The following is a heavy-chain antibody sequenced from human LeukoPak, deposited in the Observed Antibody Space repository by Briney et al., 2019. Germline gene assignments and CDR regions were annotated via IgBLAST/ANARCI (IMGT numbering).Heavy chain of an antibody. V-gene: IGHV4-34*01. D-gene: IGHD1-14*01. CDR2: INHSGST. J-gene: IGHJ6*03. CDR1: GGSFSGYY. CDR3: ARRKLTPGGRSYYYYYMDV. Sequence: PSETLSLTCAVYGGSFSGYYWSWIRQPPGKGLEWIGEINHSGSTNYNPSLKSRVTISVDTSKNQFSLKLSSVTAADTAVYYCARRKLTPGGRSYYYYYMDVWGKGTTVTISS.